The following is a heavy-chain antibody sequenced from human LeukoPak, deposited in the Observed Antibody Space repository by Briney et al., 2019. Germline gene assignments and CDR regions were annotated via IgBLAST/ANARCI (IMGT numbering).Heavy chain of an antibody. CDR2: ISGSGGST. V-gene: IGHV3-23*01. CDR3: AKAAYYYDSPYGMDV. D-gene: IGHD3-22*01. J-gene: IGHJ6*02. Sequence: PGGSLRLSCVVSGFTFSSYAMSWVRQAPGKGLEWVSAISGSGGSTYYADSVKGRFTISRDNSKNTLYLQMNSLRAEDTAVYYCAKAAYYYDSPYGMDVWGQGTTVTVSS. CDR1: GFTFSSYA.